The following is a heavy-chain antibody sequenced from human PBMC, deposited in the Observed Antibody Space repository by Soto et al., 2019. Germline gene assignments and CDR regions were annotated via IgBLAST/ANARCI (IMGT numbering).Heavy chain of an antibody. Sequence: GGSLRLSCAASGFTFSSYWMHWVRQAPGKGLVWVSRINSDGSSTSYADSVKGRFTISRDNAKNTLYLQMNSLRAEDTAVYYCARGPYDFWSGYYTNWFDPWGQGTLVTVSS. CDR3: ARGPYDFWSGYYTNWFDP. J-gene: IGHJ5*02. V-gene: IGHV3-74*01. CDR2: INSDGSST. CDR1: GFTFSSYW. D-gene: IGHD3-3*01.